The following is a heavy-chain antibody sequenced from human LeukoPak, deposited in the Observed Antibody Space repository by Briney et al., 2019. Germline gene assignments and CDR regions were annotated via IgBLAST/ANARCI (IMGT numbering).Heavy chain of an antibody. J-gene: IGHJ6*03. CDR2: IYTSGST. CDR1: GGSISSYY. CDR3: ARGGSDFWSGYYRHYYMDV. D-gene: IGHD3-3*01. Sequence: SETLSLTCTVSGGSISSYYWSWIRQPAGKGLEWIGRIYTSGSTNYNPSLKSRVTMSVDTSKNQFSLKLSSVTAADTAVYYCARGGSDFWSGYYRHYYMDVWGKGTTVTVSS. V-gene: IGHV4-4*07.